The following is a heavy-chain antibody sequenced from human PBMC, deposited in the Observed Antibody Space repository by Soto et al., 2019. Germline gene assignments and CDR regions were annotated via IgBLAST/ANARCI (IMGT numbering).Heavy chain of an antibody. D-gene: IGHD2-8*01. CDR2: ISYDGSNK. V-gene: IGHV3-30-3*01. CDR1: GFTFSSYA. CDR3: ARGVVLMVYATAGKGMDV. Sequence: GGSLRLSCAASGFTFSSYAMHWVRQAPGKGLEWVAVISYDGSNKYYADSAKGRFTISRDNSKNTLYLQMNSLRAEDTAVYYCARGVVLMVYATAGKGMDVWGQGTTVTVSS. J-gene: IGHJ6*02.